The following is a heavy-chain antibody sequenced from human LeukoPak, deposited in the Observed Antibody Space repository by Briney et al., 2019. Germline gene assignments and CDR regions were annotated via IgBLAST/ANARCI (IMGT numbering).Heavy chain of an antibody. V-gene: IGHV1-18*04. J-gene: IGHJ5*02. D-gene: IGHD2-15*01. CDR2: ISAYNGNT. CDR3: ARGLIGYCSGGSCLNWFDP. Sequence: ASVKVSCKASGYTFTGYYMHWVRQAPGQGLEWMGWISAYNGNTNYAQKLQGRVTMTTDTSTSTAYMELRSLRSDDTAVYYCARGLIGYCSGGSCLNWFDPWGQGTLVTVSS. CDR1: GYTFTGYY.